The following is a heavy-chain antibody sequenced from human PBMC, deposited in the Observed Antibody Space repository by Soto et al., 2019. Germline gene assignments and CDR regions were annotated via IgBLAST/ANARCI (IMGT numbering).Heavy chain of an antibody. V-gene: IGHV1-2*02. J-gene: IGHJ6*02. CDR3: ARDPGAALYYYYGMDV. D-gene: IGHD3-10*01. CDR2: INPNSGGT. Sequence: ASVKVSCKASGYTFTGYYMHWVRQAPGQGLEWMGWINPNSGGTNYAQKFQGRVTMTRDTSISTAYMELSRLRSDDTAVYYFARDPGAALYYYYGMDVWGQGTTVTVSS. CDR1: GYTFTGYY.